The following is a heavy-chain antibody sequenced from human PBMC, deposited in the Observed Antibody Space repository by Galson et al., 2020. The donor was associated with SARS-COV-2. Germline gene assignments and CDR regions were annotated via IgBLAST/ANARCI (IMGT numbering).Heavy chain of an antibody. CDR3: ATDPPYLLRWAVFDY. V-gene: IGHV3-30*07. CDR1: GFTFSSYA. Sequence: GGSLRLSCAASGFTFSSYAMHWVRQAPGKGLEWVAVISYDGSNKYYADSVKGRFTISRDNSKNTLYLQMNSLRAEDTAVYYCATDPPYLLRWAVFDYWGQGTLVTVSS. D-gene: IGHD5-12*01. CDR2: ISYDGSNK. J-gene: IGHJ4*02.